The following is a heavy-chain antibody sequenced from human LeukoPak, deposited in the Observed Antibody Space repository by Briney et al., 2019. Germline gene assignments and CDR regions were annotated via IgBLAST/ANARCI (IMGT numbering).Heavy chain of an antibody. D-gene: IGHD7-27*01. Sequence: GGSLRLSCIASGFTFSSYAMGWVRQAPGKGLDWVSAISGSGVTTYYADSVKGRFTVSRDNSKNTLFLQMNSLRAEDTAVYYCAKDGGLWVSAHWGDSWGRGTLVTVSS. CDR3: AKDGGLWVSAHWGDS. CDR2: ISGSGVTT. CDR1: GFTFSSYA. J-gene: IGHJ4*02. V-gene: IGHV3-23*01.